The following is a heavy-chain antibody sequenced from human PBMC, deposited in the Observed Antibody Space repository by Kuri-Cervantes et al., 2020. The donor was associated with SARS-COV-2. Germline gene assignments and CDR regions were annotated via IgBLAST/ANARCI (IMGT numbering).Heavy chain of an antibody. J-gene: IGHJ6*03. D-gene: IGHD2-2*02. CDR1: GGSFSGYY. V-gene: IGHV4-34*01. CDR2: INHSGST. Sequence: GSLRLSCAVYGGSFSGYYWSWTRQPPGKGLEWIGEINHSGSTNYNPSLKSRVTISVDTSKNQFPLKLSSVTAADTAVYYCAGPAAIRANYYYYYMDVWGKGTTVTVSS. CDR3: AGPAAIRANYYYYYMDV.